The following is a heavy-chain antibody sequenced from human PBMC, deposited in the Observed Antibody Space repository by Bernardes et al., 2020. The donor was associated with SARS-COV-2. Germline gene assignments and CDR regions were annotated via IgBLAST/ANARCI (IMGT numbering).Heavy chain of an antibody. CDR2: ITSNGDIT. J-gene: IGHJ3*02. Sequence: GGSLRLSCVASGISFSNYSMSWVRQAPGRGLEWVSGITSNGDITYYADSVKGRFTISRDNSKNTLYLQMNSLRAEDTAIYYCAKGSCGVERLHAFEIGGQGKMVTVS. V-gene: IGHV3-23*01. D-gene: IGHD1-1*01. CDR3: AKGSCGVERLHAFEI. CDR1: GISFSNYS.